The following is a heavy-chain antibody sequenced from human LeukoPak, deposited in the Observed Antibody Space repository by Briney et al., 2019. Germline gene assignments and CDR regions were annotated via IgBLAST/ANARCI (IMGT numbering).Heavy chain of an antibody. V-gene: IGHV3-21*01. CDR3: ARELEDSSGYFRDY. Sequence: GGSLRLSCAASGFTFRSYSMNWVRQAPGKGLEWVSSISISIRYIYYADSVKGRFTIYRDNAKNSLYLQKNSLRAEDTAVYYCARELEDSSGYFRDYWGQGTLVTVST. CDR2: ISISIRYI. CDR1: GFTFRSYS. D-gene: IGHD3-22*01. J-gene: IGHJ4*02.